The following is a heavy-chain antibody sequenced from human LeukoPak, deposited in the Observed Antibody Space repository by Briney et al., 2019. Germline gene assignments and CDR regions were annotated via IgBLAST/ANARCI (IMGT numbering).Heavy chain of an antibody. CDR1: GYTFTRYG. Sequence: GSVRVSCKDSGYTFTRYGISWVRQAPGEGLERMGWIRAYNGDTNYAQTLQGRVTMTTDTSTSTAYMELTSLGSDDTAVYFCARDKDLGAVAGTFYYWGQGTLVTVSS. CDR3: ARDKDLGAVAGTFYY. J-gene: IGHJ4*02. V-gene: IGHV1-18*01. D-gene: IGHD6-19*01. CDR2: IRAYNGDT.